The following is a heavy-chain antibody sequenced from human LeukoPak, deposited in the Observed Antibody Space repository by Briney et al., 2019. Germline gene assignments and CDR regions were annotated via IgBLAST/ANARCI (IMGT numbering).Heavy chain of an antibody. Sequence: SETLSLTCTVSGASISTSYWSWIRQSPGEGLEWIGYIYYSGNTNYNPSLKSRVTISGDTSRNQFSLNLTSVTAADTAVYYCARGGSFDPWGQGILVTVSS. CDR3: ARGGSFDP. V-gene: IGHV4-59*12. CDR2: IYYSGNT. J-gene: IGHJ5*02. CDR1: GASISTSY.